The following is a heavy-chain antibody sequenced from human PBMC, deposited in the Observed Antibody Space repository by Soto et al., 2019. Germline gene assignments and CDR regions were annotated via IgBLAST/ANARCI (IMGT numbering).Heavy chain of an antibody. V-gene: IGHV2-26*01. J-gene: IGHJ2*01. D-gene: IGHD3-22*01. CDR3: ARIKKYYDSSGYPSGYFDL. Sequence: QVTLKESGPVLVKPTETLTLTCTVSGFSLSNARMGVSWIRQPPGKALEWLAHIFSNDEKSYSTSLKSRLTISKDTSKSQVVLTMTNVDPVDTATYYCARIKKYYDSSGYPSGYFDLWGRGTLVTVSS. CDR2: IFSNDEK. CDR1: GFSLSNARMG.